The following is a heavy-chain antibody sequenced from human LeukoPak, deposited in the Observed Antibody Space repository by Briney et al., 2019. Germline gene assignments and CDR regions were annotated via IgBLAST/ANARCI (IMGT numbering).Heavy chain of an antibody. CDR1: GGSISSSSYY. D-gene: IGHD1-7*01. Sequence: LETLSLSCTVSGGSISSSSYYWGSIRQPPGKGLELIGSIYYSGSTYYNPSLMSRVTISVDSSKNQFSLKLSSVTAACTAIYYCARQKNWNYFPGIVAFDSWGHRTMVTVSS. V-gene: IGHV4-39*01. J-gene: IGHJ3*02. CDR2: IYYSGST. CDR3: ARQKNWNYFPGIVAFDS.